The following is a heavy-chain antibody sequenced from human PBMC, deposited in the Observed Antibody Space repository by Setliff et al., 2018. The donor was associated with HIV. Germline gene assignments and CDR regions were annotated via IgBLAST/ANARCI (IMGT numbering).Heavy chain of an antibody. J-gene: IGHJ4*02. V-gene: IGHV4-61*01. Sequence: SETLSLTCSVSGGSVGSGSYYWSWIRQSPGKGLEWLGYIYYSGDTNYNPSLKSRVTMSVDTSKNQFSLKLSSVTAADTAVYYCARDRLTYYFDYWGQGILVTVSS. D-gene: IGHD3-22*01. CDR2: IYYSGDT. CDR3: ARDRLTYYFDY. CDR1: GGSVGSGSYY.